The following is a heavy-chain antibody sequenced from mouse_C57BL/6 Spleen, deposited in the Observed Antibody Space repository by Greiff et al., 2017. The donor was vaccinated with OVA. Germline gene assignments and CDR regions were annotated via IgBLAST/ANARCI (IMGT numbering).Heavy chain of an antibody. CDR2: IDPSDSYT. CDR1: GYTFTSYW. V-gene: IGHV1-50*01. CDR3: ASGIYYGDYYAMDY. Sequence: QVQLQQSGAELVKPGASVKLSCKASGYTFTSYWMQWVKQRPGQGLEWIGEIDPSDSYTNYNQKFKGKATLTVDTSSSTAYMQLSSLTSEDSAVYYCASGIYYGDYYAMDYWGQGTSVTVSS. J-gene: IGHJ4*01. D-gene: IGHD2-13*01.